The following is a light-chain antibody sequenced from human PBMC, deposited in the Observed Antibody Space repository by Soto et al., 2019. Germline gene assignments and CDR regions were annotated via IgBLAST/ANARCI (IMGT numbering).Light chain of an antibody. CDR1: QSISNY. V-gene: IGKV1-39*01. Sequence: DIPMTQSPSSLSASVGDRVTITCRASQSISNYLNWYQQKPGKAPKVLIYDGSTLQSGVPSRISGSGSGTEFTLTISSLQAEDFATYYCQQRYTIPLTFGGGTKVEIK. J-gene: IGKJ4*01. CDR2: DGS. CDR3: QQRYTIPLT.